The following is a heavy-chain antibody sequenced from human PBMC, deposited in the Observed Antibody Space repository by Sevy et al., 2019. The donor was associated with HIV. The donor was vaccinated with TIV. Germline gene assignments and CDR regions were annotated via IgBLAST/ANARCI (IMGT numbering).Heavy chain of an antibody. CDR3: ARAQGVLLWFGEFPL. CDR2: IYSCGST. D-gene: IGHD3-10*01. J-gene: IGHJ4*02. V-gene: IGHV3-66*03. CDR1: GFTVSSNY. Sequence: GGSLRLSCAASGFTVSSNYMSWVRQAPGKGLEWVSVIYSCGSTYYADSVKGRFTISRDNSKNTLYLQMNSLRTEDTAVYYCARAQGVLLWFGEFPLWGQGTLVTVSS.